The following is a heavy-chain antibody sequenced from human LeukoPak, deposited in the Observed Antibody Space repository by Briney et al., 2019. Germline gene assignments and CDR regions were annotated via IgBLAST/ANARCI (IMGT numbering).Heavy chain of an antibody. J-gene: IGHJ6*03. CDR1: GGSISSYY. D-gene: IGHD5-12*01. CDR3: ARSGYDRYYYYMDV. V-gene: IGHV4-4*07. Sequence: SETLSLTCTVSGGSISSYYWSWIRQPAGKGLEWIGRIYTSGSANYNPSLKSRVTMSVDTSKNQFSLKLSSVTAADTAVYYCARSGYDRYYYYMDVWGKGTTVTVSS. CDR2: IYTSGSA.